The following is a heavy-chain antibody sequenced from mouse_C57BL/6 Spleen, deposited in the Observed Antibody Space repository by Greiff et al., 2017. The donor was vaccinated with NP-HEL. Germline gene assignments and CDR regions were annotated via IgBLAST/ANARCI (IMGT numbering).Heavy chain of an antibody. CDR1: GYTFTSYW. Sequence: VQLQQSGAELVKPGASVKMSCKASGYTFTSYWITWVKQRPGQGLEWIGAIYPGSGSTNYNEKFKSKATLTVDTSSSTAYMQLTSLTSEDSAVYYWARAPGDYGSSYAMDYWGQGTSVTVSS. CDR2: IYPGSGST. J-gene: IGHJ4*01. D-gene: IGHD1-1*01. V-gene: IGHV1-55*01. CDR3: ARAPGDYGSSYAMDY.